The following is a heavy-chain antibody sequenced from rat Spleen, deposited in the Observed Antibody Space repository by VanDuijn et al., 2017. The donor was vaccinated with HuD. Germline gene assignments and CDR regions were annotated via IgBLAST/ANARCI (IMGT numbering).Heavy chain of an antibody. D-gene: IGHD1-12*03. Sequence: QVQLKESGPGLVQPSQTLSLTCTVSGFSLTSTSVHWVRQPPGKGLEWMGGIWDDGTTDYNSALISRLSISKDTSKRQVFLKINRLQIDDTAIYFCTCDGYYWGQGVMVTVSS. V-gene: IGHV2-1*01. CDR3: TCDGYY. CDR1: GFSLTSTS. CDR2: IWDDGTT. J-gene: IGHJ2*01.